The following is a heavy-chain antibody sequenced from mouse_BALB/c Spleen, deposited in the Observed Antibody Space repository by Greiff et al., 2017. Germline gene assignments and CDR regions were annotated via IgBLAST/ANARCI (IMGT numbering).Heavy chain of an antibody. D-gene: IGHD2-12*01. CDR2: ISSGSSTI. CDR3: ARSCYYYFDY. CDR1: GFTFSSFG. V-gene: IGHV5-17*02. Sequence: EVKLMESGGGLVQPGGSRKLSCAASGFTFSSFGMHWVRQAPEKGLEWVAYISSGSSTIYYADTVKGRFTISRDNPKNTLFLQMTSLRSEDTAMYYCARSCYYYFDYWGQGTTLTVSS. J-gene: IGHJ2*01.